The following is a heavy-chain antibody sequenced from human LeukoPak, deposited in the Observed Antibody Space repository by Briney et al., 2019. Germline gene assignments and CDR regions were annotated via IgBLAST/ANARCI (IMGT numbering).Heavy chain of an antibody. J-gene: IGHJ4*02. CDR2: IRSKAYGRTT. V-gene: IGHV3-49*03. D-gene: IGHD2-2*01. CDR3: TRGDIVVVGPD. CDR1: GFTFGDYA. Sequence: PGGSLRLSCTASGFTFGDYAMSWFRQAPGKGLEWVGFIRSKAYGRTTEYAASVRGRFTISRDDSKSIAYLQMNSLKTEDTAVYYCTRGDIVVVGPDWGQGTLVTVSS.